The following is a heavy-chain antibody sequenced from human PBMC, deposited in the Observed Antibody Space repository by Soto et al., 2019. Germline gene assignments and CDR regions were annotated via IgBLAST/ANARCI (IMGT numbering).Heavy chain of an antibody. Sequence: ASVKVSCKASGYTFTTYSMHWVRQAPGQRLEWMGWIHAGNGNTEHSQKFQGRVTITRDTSASTAYLELGSLRSEDTAVYYCARAACSSTSCYNYYAYGMDVWGQGTAVSVS. CDR1: GYTFTTYS. V-gene: IGHV1-3*01. CDR2: IHAGNGNT. J-gene: IGHJ6*02. D-gene: IGHD2-2*01. CDR3: ARAACSSTSCYNYYAYGMDV.